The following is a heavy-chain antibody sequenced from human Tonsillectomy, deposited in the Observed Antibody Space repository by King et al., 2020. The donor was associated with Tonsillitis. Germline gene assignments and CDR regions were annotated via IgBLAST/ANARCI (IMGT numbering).Heavy chain of an antibody. CDR3: ARDQGRWQYDQ. CDR1: GFTFRTFA. J-gene: IGHJ4*02. D-gene: IGHD3-16*01. Sequence: VQSGGSLRLSCAASGFTFRTFAMNCVRQAPGKGLEWVSVVYRGGGTTYADSVMGRFTISRDDSRSTFYLQMNSLRVEDTAVYFCARDQGRWQYDQWGQGTLVTVSS. V-gene: IGHV3-23*03. CDR2: VYRGGGTT.